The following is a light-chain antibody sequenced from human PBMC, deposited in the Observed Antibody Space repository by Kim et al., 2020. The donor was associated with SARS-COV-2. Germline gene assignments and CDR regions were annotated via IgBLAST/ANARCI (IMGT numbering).Light chain of an antibody. J-gene: IGKJ2*01. CDR1: QSISSW. CDR2: DAS. V-gene: IGKV1-5*01. Sequence: DIQMTQSPSTLSASVGDRVTITCRASQSISSWLAWYQQKPGKAPKLLIYDASSLESGVPSRFSGSGSGTEFTLTISSLQPDDFATYYCQQYNSYSPYTFGQGPSWRS. CDR3: QQYNSYSPYT.